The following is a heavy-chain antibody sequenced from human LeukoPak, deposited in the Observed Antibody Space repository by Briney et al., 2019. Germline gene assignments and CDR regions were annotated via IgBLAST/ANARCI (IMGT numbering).Heavy chain of an antibody. CDR1: GGSISSSSYY. V-gene: IGHV4-39*01. D-gene: IGHD3-10*01. CDR3: ARQLYNVWFGELLPFDY. CDR2: IYYSGST. Sequence: SETLSLTCTVSGGSISSSSYYWGWIRQPPGKGLEWIGSIYYSGSTYYNPSLKSRVTISVDTSKNQFSLKLSSVTAADTAVYYCARQLYNVWFGELLPFDYWGQGTLVTVSP. J-gene: IGHJ4*02.